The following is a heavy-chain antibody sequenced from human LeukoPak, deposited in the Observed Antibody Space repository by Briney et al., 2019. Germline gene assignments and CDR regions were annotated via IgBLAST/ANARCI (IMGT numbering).Heavy chain of an antibody. CDR3: ARDGGVVVAATGYYGMDV. CDR1: GFTVSSNY. Sequence: PGGSLRLSCAASGFTVSSNYMSWVRQAPGKGLEWVAVIWYDGSNKYYADSVKGRFTISRDNSKNTLYLQMNSLRAEDTAVYYCARDGGVVVAATGYYGMDVWGQGTTVTVSS. D-gene: IGHD2-15*01. J-gene: IGHJ6*02. CDR2: IWYDGSNK. V-gene: IGHV3-33*08.